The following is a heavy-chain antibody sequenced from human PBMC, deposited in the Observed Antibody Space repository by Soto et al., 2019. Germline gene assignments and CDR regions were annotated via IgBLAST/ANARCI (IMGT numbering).Heavy chain of an antibody. V-gene: IGHV4-59*01. CDR1: GGSISSYY. Sequence: PSETLSLTCTVSGGSISSYYWSWIRQPPGKGLEWIGYIYYSGSTNYNPSLKSRVTISVDTSKNQFSLKLSSVTAADTAVYYCARDLYDDFWSGSYGMDVWGQGTTVTSP. CDR3: ARDLYDDFWSGSYGMDV. CDR2: IYYSGST. J-gene: IGHJ6*02. D-gene: IGHD3-3*01.